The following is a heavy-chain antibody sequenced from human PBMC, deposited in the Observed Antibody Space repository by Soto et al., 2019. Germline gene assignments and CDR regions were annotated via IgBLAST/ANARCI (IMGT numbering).Heavy chain of an antibody. CDR2: IYHSGST. Sequence: PSETLSLTCAVSGGSISSNNWWSLVRQPPGKGLEWIGDIYHSGSTNYNPSLKSRVTISVDKSKNQFSLKLSSVTAADTAVYYCARGPLWFGVGYYYYGMDVWGQGTTVTV. CDR3: ARGPLWFGVGYYYYGMDV. CDR1: GGSISSNNW. V-gene: IGHV4-4*02. J-gene: IGHJ6*02. D-gene: IGHD3-10*01.